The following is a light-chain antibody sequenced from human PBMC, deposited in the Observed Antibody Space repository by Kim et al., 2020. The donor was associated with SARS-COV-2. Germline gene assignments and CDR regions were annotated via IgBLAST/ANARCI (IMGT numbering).Light chain of an antibody. CDR1: GGSIASNY. Sequence: NFMLTQPHSVSGSPEKTVTISCTRSGGSIASNYVQWYQQRPGSAPTTVIYEDYQRPSGVPDRFSGSIDSSSNSASLTISGLRTEDEADYYCQSYDSSSWVFGRGTQLTVL. J-gene: IGLJ3*02. CDR2: EDY. CDR3: QSYDSSSWV. V-gene: IGLV6-57*04.